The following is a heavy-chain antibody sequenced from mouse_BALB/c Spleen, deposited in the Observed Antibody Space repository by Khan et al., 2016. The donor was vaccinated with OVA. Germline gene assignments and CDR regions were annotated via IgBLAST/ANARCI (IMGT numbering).Heavy chain of an antibody. Sequence: QVQLQQSGPGLVAPSQSLSITCTVSGFSLDKYSVHWISQSPGKGLEWLGVICSAGSTDYNAALIPRMTITTDNSRCPVFFKVKRLQPNDTVIYYFDRRGYEYGRGALFAYWGQGTLVTVSA. CDR1: GFSLDKYS. V-gene: IGHV2-2*02. CDR3: DRRGYEYGRGALFAY. J-gene: IGHJ3*01. D-gene: IGHD2-4*01. CDR2: ICSAGST.